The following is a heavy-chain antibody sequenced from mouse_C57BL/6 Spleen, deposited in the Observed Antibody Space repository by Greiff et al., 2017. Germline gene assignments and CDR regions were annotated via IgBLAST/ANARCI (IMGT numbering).Heavy chain of an antibody. D-gene: IGHD2-3*01. Sequence: EVKLEESGGDLVKPGGSLKLSCAASGFTFSSYGMSWVRQTPDKRLEWVATISSGGSYTYYPDSVKGRFTISRDNAKNTLYLQMSSLKSEDTAMYYCARHAGDGYFYAMDYWGQGTSVTVSS. CDR1: GFTFSSYG. CDR3: ARHAGDGYFYAMDY. CDR2: ISSGGSYT. J-gene: IGHJ4*01. V-gene: IGHV5-6*02.